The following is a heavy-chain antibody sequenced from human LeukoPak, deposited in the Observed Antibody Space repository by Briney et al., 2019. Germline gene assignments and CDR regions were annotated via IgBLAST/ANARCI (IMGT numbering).Heavy chain of an antibody. CDR1: GYTFTGYY. CDR3: AREMVRGVMYGMDV. V-gene: IGHV1-2*04. D-gene: IGHD3-10*01. CDR2: INPNSGGT. Sequence: ASVNVSCEACGYTFTGYYMHWVRRAPGQGLEGMGWINPNSGGTNYAQKFQGWVTMTRDTSISTAYMELSSLRSDDRAVYYCAREMVRGVMYGMDVWGQGPTVTVSS. J-gene: IGHJ6*02.